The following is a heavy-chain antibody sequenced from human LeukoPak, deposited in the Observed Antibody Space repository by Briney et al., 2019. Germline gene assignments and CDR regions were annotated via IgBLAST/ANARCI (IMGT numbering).Heavy chain of an antibody. CDR3: ARTDDAFHI. J-gene: IGHJ3*02. Sequence: SETLSLTCSVSGGSINNYWSWIRQPPGKGLEWIGHIFYSGSTNYNPSLKSRVTISLVMSKNQISLKLSSVTTADTAMYYCARTDDAFHIWGHGTTVTVSS. CDR2: IFYSGST. CDR1: GGSINNY. D-gene: IGHD2-21*02. V-gene: IGHV4-59*01.